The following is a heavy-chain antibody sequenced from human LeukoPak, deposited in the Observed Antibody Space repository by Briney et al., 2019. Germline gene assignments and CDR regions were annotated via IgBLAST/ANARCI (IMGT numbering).Heavy chain of an antibody. J-gene: IGHJ4*02. V-gene: IGHV3-30*02. Sequence: PGGSLRLSCAASGFTFSSYGMHWVRQAPGKGLEWVAFIRYDGSNKYYADSVKGRFTISRDNSKNTLYLQMNSLRAEDTAVYYCAKGRWFGESEVSFDYWGQGTLVTVSS. D-gene: IGHD3-10*01. CDR1: GFTFSSYG. CDR3: AKGRWFGESEVSFDY. CDR2: IRYDGSNK.